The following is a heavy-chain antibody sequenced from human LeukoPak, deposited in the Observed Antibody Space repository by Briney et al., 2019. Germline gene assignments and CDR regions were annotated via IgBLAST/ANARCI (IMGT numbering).Heavy chain of an antibody. V-gene: IGHV4-34*01. CDR1: GGSFSGYY. J-gene: IGHJ6*03. Sequence: SETLSLTCAVYGGSFSGYYWSWIRQPPGKGLEWIGEIYHSGSTNYNPSLKSRVTISVDKSKNQFSLKLSSVTAADTAVYYCARLLGIGSWGYYYYMDVWGKGTTVTVSS. D-gene: IGHD7-27*01. CDR2: IYHSGST. CDR3: ARLLGIGSWGYYYYMDV.